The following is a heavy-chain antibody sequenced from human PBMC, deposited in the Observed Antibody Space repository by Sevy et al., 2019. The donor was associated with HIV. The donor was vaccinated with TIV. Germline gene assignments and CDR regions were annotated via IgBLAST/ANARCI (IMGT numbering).Heavy chain of an antibody. CDR1: GYTFTSYG. D-gene: IGHD1-7*01. V-gene: IGHV1-18*01. Sequence: ASVKVSCKASGYTFTSYGISWVRQAPGQGLEWMGWISAYNGNTNYAQKLQGRVTMTTDTSTSTAYMELRSLGSDDTAVYYCARWGAAYFAPELDYWGQGTLVTVSS. CDR2: ISAYNGNT. CDR3: ARWGAAYFAPELDY. J-gene: IGHJ4*02.